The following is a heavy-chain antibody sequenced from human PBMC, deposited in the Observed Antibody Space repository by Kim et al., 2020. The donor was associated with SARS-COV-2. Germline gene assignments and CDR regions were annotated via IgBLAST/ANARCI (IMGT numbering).Heavy chain of an antibody. V-gene: IGHV1-69*13. CDR3: ASSLHPILRGYCSSTSCYGGYYYGMDV. Sequence: SVKVSCKASGGTFSSYAISWVRQAPGQGLEWMGGIIPIFGTANYAQKFQGRVTITADESTSTAYMELSSLRSEDTAVYYCASSLHPILRGYCSSTSCYGGYYYGMDVWGQGTTVTVSS. D-gene: IGHD2-2*01. J-gene: IGHJ6*02. CDR2: IIPIFGTA. CDR1: GGTFSSYA.